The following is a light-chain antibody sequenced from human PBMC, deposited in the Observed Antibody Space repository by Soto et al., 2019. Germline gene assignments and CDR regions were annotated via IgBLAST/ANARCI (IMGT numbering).Light chain of an antibody. CDR2: ELS. CDR3: SSYTTRRTWV. V-gene: IGLV2-14*01. J-gene: IGLJ3*02. Sequence: QSALTQPASVSGSPGQSITISCTGTSSDVGNYNYVSWYQHHPGKAPKLMIYELSYAPSGVSFRFSGSKSGNTASLTISGLQAEDEANYYCSSYTTRRTWVFGGGTKLTVL. CDR1: SSDVGNYNY.